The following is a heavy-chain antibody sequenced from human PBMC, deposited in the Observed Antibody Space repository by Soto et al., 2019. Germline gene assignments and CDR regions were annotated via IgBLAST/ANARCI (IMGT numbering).Heavy chain of an antibody. CDR1: GGSISSYY. D-gene: IGHD6-19*01. Sequence: QVQLQESGPGLVKPSETLSLTCTVSGGSISSYYWSWIRQPPGKGLEWIGYIYYSGSTNYNPSLKSRVTISVDTSKNQFSLKLSSVTAADTAVYYCARHGRIAVAGHNWFDPWGQGTLVTVSS. V-gene: IGHV4-59*08. CDR2: IYYSGST. CDR3: ARHGRIAVAGHNWFDP. J-gene: IGHJ5*02.